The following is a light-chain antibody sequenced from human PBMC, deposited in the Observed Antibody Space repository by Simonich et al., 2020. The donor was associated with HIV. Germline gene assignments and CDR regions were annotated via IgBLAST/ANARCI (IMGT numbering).Light chain of an antibody. J-gene: IGKJ5*01. CDR1: QSVSSN. Sequence: EIVMTQSPATLSVSPGERATLSCRASQSVSSNLAWYQQKRGQAPRLLIYDASTRATGIPAKFSGSWSGTGFTLTISNMQPADIAVYFCQQYNNWPPITFGQGTRLEIK. CDR3: QQYNNWPPIT. V-gene: IGKV3-15*01. CDR2: DAS.